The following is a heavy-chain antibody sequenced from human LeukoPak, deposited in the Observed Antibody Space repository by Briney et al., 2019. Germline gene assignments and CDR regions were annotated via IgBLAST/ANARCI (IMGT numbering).Heavy chain of an antibody. V-gene: IGHV4-34*01. CDR3: VREVGGAARHVDY. Sequence: SETLSLTCAVYGGSFSGYYWSWIRQSPGKGLEWIGSIYYSGRTHYSPSLKSRVTISIDTSKNQFSLKLSSVTAADTAVYYCVREVGGAARHVDYWGQGYLVTVSS. CDR1: GGSFSGYY. D-gene: IGHD6-6*01. J-gene: IGHJ4*02. CDR2: IYYSGRT.